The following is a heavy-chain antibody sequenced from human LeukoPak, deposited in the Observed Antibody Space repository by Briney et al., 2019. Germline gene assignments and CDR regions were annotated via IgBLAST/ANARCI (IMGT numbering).Heavy chain of an antibody. D-gene: IGHD4-17*01. J-gene: IGHJ4*02. Sequence: PGGSLGLSCAASGFTFSSYNMNWVRRAPGQGLEWVSTIRTNGAGTHYADSVRGRFTISRDDSKNTLYLQMDSLRAEDTAVYYCARDDYGDSGPLFDYWGQGTLVTVSS. CDR3: ARDDYGDSGPLFDY. CDR2: IRTNGAGT. V-gene: IGHV3-23*01. CDR1: GFTFSSYN.